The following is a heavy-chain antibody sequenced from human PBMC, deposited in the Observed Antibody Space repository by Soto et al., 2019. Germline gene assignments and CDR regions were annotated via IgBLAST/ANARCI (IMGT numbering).Heavy chain of an antibody. D-gene: IGHD3-10*01. J-gene: IGHJ6*02. Sequence: SVKVSCKASGGTFSSYAISWVRQAPGQGLEWMGGIIPIFGTANYAQKFQGRVTITADESTSTAYMELSSLRSEDTAVYYCARSMVRGVIITDYYYYGMDVWGQGTTVTVSS. CDR2: IIPIFGTA. CDR1: GGTFSSYA. CDR3: ARSMVRGVIITDYYYYGMDV. V-gene: IGHV1-69*13.